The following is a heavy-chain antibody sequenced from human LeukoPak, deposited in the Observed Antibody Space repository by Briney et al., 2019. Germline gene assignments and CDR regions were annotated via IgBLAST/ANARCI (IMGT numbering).Heavy chain of an antibody. V-gene: IGHV4-59*08. CDR1: GGSISEYY. D-gene: IGHD3-3*01. CDR2: SYNSGST. J-gene: IGHJ4*02. CDR3: ARHRSGSFDS. Sequence: SETLSLTCTVSGGSISEYYWSWIRQPPGTGLEWIGSSYNSGSTNYNPSLKSRVTISVDTSKNQLSLRLSSVTAADTAVYYCARHRSGSFDSWGQGTMVTVSS.